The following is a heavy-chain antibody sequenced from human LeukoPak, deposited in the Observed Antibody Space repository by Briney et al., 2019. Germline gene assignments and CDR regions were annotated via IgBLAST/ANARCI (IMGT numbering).Heavy chain of an antibody. Sequence: GGSLTLSCAASGFTFSSYEMNWVRQAPGKGLEWVSYISSSGSTIYYADSVKGRFTISRDNAKNSLYLQMNSLRAEDTAVYYCARGRIVGATDYWGQGTLVTVSS. CDR2: ISSSGSTI. D-gene: IGHD1-26*01. CDR3: ARGRIVGATDY. V-gene: IGHV3-48*03. CDR1: GFTFSSYE. J-gene: IGHJ4*02.